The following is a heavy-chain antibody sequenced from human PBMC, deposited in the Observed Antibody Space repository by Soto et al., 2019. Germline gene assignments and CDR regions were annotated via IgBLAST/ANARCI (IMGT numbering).Heavy chain of an antibody. CDR3: ARVNYGDYYYGMDV. CDR2: ISYTGSA. CDR1: GGSINYSY. D-gene: IGHD4-17*01. Sequence: SETLSLTCTVSGGSINYSYWTWIRQPPGKGLEWIGYISYTGSANYNASLKSRLTISVDTSKNQFSLKLSSVTAADTALYYCARVNYGDYYYGMDVWGQGTTVTVSS. J-gene: IGHJ6*02. V-gene: IGHV4-59*01.